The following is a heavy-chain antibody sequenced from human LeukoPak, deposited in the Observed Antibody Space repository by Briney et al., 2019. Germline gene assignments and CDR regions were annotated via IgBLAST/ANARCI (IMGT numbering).Heavy chain of an antibody. CDR2: ISYDGSNK. CDR1: GFTFSSYG. V-gene: IGHV3-30*18. D-gene: IGHD6-19*01. CDR3: AKGDPIAVAGTGFY. Sequence: GGSLRPSCAASGFTFSSYGMHWVRQAPGKGLEWVAVISYDGSNKYYADSVKGRFTISRDNSKNTLYLQMNSLRAEDTAVYYCAKGDPIAVAGTGFYWGQGTLVTVSS. J-gene: IGHJ4*02.